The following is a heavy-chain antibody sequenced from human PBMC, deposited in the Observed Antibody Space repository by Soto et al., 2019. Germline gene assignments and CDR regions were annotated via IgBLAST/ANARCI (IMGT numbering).Heavy chain of an antibody. D-gene: IGHD6-19*01. CDR1: GFTVSSYW. V-gene: IGHV3-74*03. Sequence: EEQLVESGGGLVQPGGSLRLSCTASGFTVSSYWTHWVRQAPGKGLEWVSRINIDGSSITYPDSMKGRFTMSRDNAKNTLYLQMNSLRADDTAVYYFIIGRSGWNTVDVWGQGTTVIVS. CDR3: IIGRSGWNTVDV. CDR2: INIDGSSI. J-gene: IGHJ6*02.